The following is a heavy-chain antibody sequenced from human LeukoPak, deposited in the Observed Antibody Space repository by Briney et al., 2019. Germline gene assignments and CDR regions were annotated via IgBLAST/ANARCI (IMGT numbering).Heavy chain of an antibody. CDR2: IYTGGGT. V-gene: IGHV4-61*02. D-gene: IGHD1-26*01. CDR3: ARDKGVVGATNEPDAFDI. Sequence: SETLSLTCTVSGDSISSGTYYWSWIRQPAGKGLEWIGRIYTGGGTNYNPSLKSRVTISGDTSKNEFSLKLSSVTAADTAIYFCARDKGVVGATNEPDAFDIWGQGTMVTVSS. CDR1: GDSISSGTYY. J-gene: IGHJ3*02.